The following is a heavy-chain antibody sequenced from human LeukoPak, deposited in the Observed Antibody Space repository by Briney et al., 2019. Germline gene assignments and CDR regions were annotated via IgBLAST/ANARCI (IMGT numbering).Heavy chain of an antibody. J-gene: IGHJ4*02. CDR1: GITFSSYS. CDR2: ISSSISTI. D-gene: IGHD6-19*01. Sequence: GGSLRLSCAASGITFSSYSMNWVRQAPGRGLEWVSYISSSISTIYYADSVKGRFTISRDNAKNSLYLQMNSLRAEDTAVYHCAREQWLVKGDIDYWGQGTLVTVSS. V-gene: IGHV3-48*04. CDR3: AREQWLVKGDIDY.